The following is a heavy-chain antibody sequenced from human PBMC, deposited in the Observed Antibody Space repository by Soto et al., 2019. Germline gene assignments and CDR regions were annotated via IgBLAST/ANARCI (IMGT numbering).Heavy chain of an antibody. CDR3: AREDRYYDILTGYYRDYMDV. J-gene: IGHJ6*03. CDR1: GGSISSYY. Sequence: QVQLQESGPGLVKPSETLSLTCTVSGGSISSYYWSWIRQPPGKGLEWIGYIYYSGSTNYNPSLKSRGTISVDTSKNQFSLKLSSVTAADTAVYYCAREDRYYDILTGYYRDYMDVWGKGTTVTVSS. V-gene: IGHV4-59*01. CDR2: IYYSGST. D-gene: IGHD3-9*01.